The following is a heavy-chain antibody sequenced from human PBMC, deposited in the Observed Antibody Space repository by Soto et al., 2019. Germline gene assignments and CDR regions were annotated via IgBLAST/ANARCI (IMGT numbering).Heavy chain of an antibody. D-gene: IGHD5-12*01. Sequence: LRLSCAASGFIFTNYAMNWVRQAPGKGLEWVSVIGGRGNSAYYADSVQGRFTISRDNSENTLSLQMSSLTADDTAIYYCVREGRGSFDFWGRGTMVT. CDR1: GFIFTNYA. CDR2: IGGRGNSA. CDR3: VREGRGSFDF. J-gene: IGHJ3*01. V-gene: IGHV3-23*01.